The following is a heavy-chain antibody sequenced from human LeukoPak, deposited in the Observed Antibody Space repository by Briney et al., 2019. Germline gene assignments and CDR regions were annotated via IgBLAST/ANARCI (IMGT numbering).Heavy chain of an antibody. D-gene: IGHD2-2*01. J-gene: IGHJ5*02. CDR2: IYYSGST. CDR3: ARCRVVPAAIWFDP. CDR1: GGSISSYY. V-gene: IGHV4-59*01. Sequence: SETLSLTCTVSGGSISSYYWSWIRQPPGMGLEWIGYIYYSGSTNYNPSLKSRVTISVDTSKNQFSLKLSSVTAADTAVYYCARCRVVPAAIWFDPWGQGTLVTVSS.